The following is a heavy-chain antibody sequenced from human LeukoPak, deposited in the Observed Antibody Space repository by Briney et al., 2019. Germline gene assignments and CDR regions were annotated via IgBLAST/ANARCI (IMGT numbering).Heavy chain of an antibody. CDR2: ISRTSESI. CDR1: GFTFNTYS. Sequence: PGGSLRLSCAASGFTFNTYSMSWVRQAPGKGLEWVSIISRTSESIFYADSVKGRFTISRDNAKNSLYLQMNSLSAEDTAVYYCARPSFTQGSYFDYWGQGTLVTVSS. CDR3: ARPSFTQGSYFDY. D-gene: IGHD2-15*01. J-gene: IGHJ4*02. V-gene: IGHV3-21*01.